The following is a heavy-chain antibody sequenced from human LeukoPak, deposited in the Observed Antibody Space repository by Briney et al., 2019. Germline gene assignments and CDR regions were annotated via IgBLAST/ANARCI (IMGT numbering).Heavy chain of an antibody. Sequence: GGSLRLSCVGSGFTFSAYDMQWVRQAPGKGLEWVSGTSRSSGAHYTDSVKGRFTISRDNSKDTLYLQMDSLRAEDTAVYYCAQGGYIAFDMWGQGTMVTVSS. V-gene: IGHV3-23*01. J-gene: IGHJ3*02. CDR1: GFTFSAYD. CDR3: AQGGYIAFDM. CDR2: TSRSSGA. D-gene: IGHD5-12*01.